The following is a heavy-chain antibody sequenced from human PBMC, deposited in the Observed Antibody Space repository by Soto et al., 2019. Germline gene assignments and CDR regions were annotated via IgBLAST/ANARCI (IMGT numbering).Heavy chain of an antibody. D-gene: IGHD1-26*01. CDR3: ARGRRSGRDDLDI. CDR2: IRSGSGIV. Sequence: EVQLVESGGGLVQPGGSLRLSCVASEFTFSNYSMNWVRQAPGKGLEWVSYIRSGSGIVDYEDSVKGRFTISRDNAENSLYLQMNSLRAEDTPVYYCARGRRSGRDDLDIWGQGTLVTVSS. J-gene: IGHJ3*02. V-gene: IGHV3-48*04. CDR1: EFTFSNYS.